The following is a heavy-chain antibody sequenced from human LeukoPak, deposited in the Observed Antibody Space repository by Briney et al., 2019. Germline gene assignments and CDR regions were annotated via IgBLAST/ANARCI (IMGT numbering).Heavy chain of an antibody. D-gene: IGHD3-22*01. J-gene: IGHJ4*02. V-gene: IGHV4-59*01. CDR3: ARASDYYDSSGFLPFDY. Sequence: SETLSLTCIVSGGSISSYYWSWIRQPPGKGLGWIGYIYYSGSTNYNPSLKSRDTISVDTSKNQFSLKLSSVTAADTAVYYCARASDYYDSSGFLPFDYWGQGTLVTVSS. CDR2: IYYSGST. CDR1: GGSISSYY.